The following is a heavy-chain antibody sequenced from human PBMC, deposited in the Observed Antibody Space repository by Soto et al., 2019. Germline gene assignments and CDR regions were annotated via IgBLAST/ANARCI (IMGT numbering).Heavy chain of an antibody. J-gene: IGHJ5*02. V-gene: IGHV1-69*12. Sequence: QVQLVQSGAEVKKPGSSVKVSCKASGGTFNTYVISWVREAPGQGLERMGGIIPIFGTTNYAQKFQGRVSITADESTSTVYMELSSLTSADTAVYYCARAIVGAHDPCDLWGQGTLVTVSS. CDR1: GGTFNTYV. D-gene: IGHD1-26*01. CDR2: IIPIFGTT. CDR3: ARAIVGAHDPCDL.